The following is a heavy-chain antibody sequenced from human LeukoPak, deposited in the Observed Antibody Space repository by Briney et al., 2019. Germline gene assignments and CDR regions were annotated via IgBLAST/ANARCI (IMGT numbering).Heavy chain of an antibody. Sequence: SETLSLICTVSGGSISSSAYYWGWIRQPPGKGLEWFGSISYSGSTYYNPSLKSRVTISVDTSKNQFSLNLTSVTAADTAVYYCVRHPSVRGQSHFQNWGQGTLVTVSS. J-gene: IGHJ1*01. CDR3: VRHPSVRGQSHFQN. D-gene: IGHD3-10*01. CDR2: ISYSGST. CDR1: GGSISSSAYY. V-gene: IGHV4-39*01.